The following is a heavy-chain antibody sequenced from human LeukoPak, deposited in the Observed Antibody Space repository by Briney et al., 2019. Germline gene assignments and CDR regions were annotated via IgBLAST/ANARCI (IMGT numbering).Heavy chain of an antibody. CDR1: GGSISGYY. V-gene: IGHV4-59*01. CDR2: IYFGGTT. J-gene: IGHJ5*02. Sequence: PSETLSLTCTVSGGSISGYYWSWIRQPPGKGLEWLGNIYFGGTTDYNSSLKSRLTISVDTFKNQLSLNLQSVTAADTATYYCARHRSDTGGKKGVNWFDPWGQGTLVTVSS. D-gene: IGHD4-23*01. CDR3: ARHRSDTGGKKGVNWFDP.